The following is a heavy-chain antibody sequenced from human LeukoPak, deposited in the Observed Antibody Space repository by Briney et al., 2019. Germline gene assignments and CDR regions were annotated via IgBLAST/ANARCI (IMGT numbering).Heavy chain of an antibody. CDR2: IYYSGST. J-gene: IGHJ5*02. CDR1: GGSISSYY. V-gene: IGHV4-59*08. CDR3: ARHGVGPRFDP. Sequence: PSETLSLTCSVSGGSISSYYWSWIRQPPGKGLEWIGYIYYSGSTYYNLSLKSRVTISVDTSKNQFSLNLNSMSAADTAVYYCARHGVGPRFDPWGQGTLVTVSS.